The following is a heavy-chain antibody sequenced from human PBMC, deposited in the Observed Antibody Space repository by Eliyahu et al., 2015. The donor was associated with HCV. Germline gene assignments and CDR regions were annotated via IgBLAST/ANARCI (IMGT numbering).Heavy chain of an antibody. D-gene: IGHD2-15*01. Sequence: QVQLVQSGAEVKKPGASVKVSCKASGYTFTTYDINWVRQATGQGLEWMGSMNPNSGHTVYARKFQGRVTMTRDTSMNTAYMELSSLTSEDTAVYYCARRIIAGTRFDPWGQGTLVTVSS. CDR1: GYTFTTYD. J-gene: IGHJ5*02. CDR3: ARRIIAGTRFDP. V-gene: IGHV1-8*01. CDR2: MNPNSGHT.